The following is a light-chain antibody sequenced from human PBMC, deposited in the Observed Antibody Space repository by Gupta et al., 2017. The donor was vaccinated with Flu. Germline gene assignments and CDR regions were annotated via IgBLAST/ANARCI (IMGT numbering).Light chain of an antibody. V-gene: IGKV3-20*01. Sequence: GTLSLSPGEKVTLSCRASQSLPSTYVAWYQQKPGQSPKLLIFGASSRATGTPDRFSGGGSGTDFTLTISRLEPEDFAVYYCQQYDLSPKTFGQGTKVEV. J-gene: IGKJ1*01. CDR3: QQYDLSPKT. CDR1: QSLPSTY. CDR2: GAS.